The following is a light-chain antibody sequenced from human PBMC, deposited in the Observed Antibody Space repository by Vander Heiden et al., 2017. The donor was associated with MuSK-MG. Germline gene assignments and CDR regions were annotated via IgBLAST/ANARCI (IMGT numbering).Light chain of an antibody. V-gene: IGLV3-21*04. J-gene: IGLJ1*01. Sequence: SYVLTQPPSVSVAPGETARITCGGDNSGGKSGHWYQQKPGQAPVLVIYYDNERPSGIPERFSGSNSGDTATLTISRVDAGDEADYYCQVWDSDSDHPVFGAGTKVTAL. CDR2: YDN. CDR1: NSGGKS. CDR3: QVWDSDSDHPV.